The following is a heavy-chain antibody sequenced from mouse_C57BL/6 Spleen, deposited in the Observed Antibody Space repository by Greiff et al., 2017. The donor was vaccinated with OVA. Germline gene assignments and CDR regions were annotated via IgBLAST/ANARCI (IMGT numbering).Heavy chain of an antibody. V-gene: IGHV1-7*01. CDR3: ARRGTGKGYAMDY. Sequence: QVQLQQSGAELAKPGASVKLSCKASGYTFTSYWMHWVNQRPGQGLEWIGYINPSSGYTKYNQKFKDKATLTADKSSSTAYMQLSSLTYEDSAVYYCARRGTGKGYAMDYWGQGTSVTVSS. CDR2: INPSSGYT. D-gene: IGHD4-1*01. J-gene: IGHJ4*01. CDR1: GYTFTSYW.